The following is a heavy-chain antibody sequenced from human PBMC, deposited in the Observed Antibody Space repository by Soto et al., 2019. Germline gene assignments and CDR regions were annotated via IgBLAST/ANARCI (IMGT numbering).Heavy chain of an antibody. CDR3: AADRKIVGTIGAFDF. Sequence: GASVKVSCKVPKYTLTELTIDWLRQAPGKGLEWMGRSAPEEGEPIYPQKFQGRLSMTEDPSTDTAYMELTSLRFEDTAVNFCAADRKIVGTIGAFDFWGQGTLVTVSS. CDR1: KYTLTELT. V-gene: IGHV1-24*01. J-gene: IGHJ4*02. D-gene: IGHD1-26*01. CDR2: SAPEEGEP.